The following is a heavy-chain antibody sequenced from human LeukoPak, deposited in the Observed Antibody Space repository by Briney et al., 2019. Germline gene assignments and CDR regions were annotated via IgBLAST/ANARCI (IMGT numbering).Heavy chain of an antibody. J-gene: IGHJ4*02. CDR2: IRYDRRNQ. CDR1: GFTFSSYG. V-gene: IGHV3-30*02. D-gene: IGHD2/OR15-2a*01. Sequence: PGGSLRLSCAASGFTFSSYGMHWVRQAPGKGLEWVAFIRYDRRNQYYADSVKGRFIISRDNFNTLYLQMNSLRPEDTGIYYCAKDLSQYCNGLCNIFDYWGQGTLVTVSS. CDR3: AKDLSQYCNGLCNIFDY.